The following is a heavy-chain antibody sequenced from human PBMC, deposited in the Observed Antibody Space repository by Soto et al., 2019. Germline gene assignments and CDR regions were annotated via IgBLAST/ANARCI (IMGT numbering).Heavy chain of an antibody. CDR1: GGTFSTYA. V-gene: IGHV1-69*12. CDR2: IIPMFGTA. CDR3: ASGIQLWLRRINNGYSG. Sequence: VQLVQSGAEVKKPESSVKVSCKAPGGTFSTYAISWVRQAPGQGLERMGGIIPMFGTANYAQRFQDRVTNTANDATNTVYMELSSLRSEDTAVYFCASGIQLWLRRINNGYSGWGQGTLVTVSS. D-gene: IGHD5-18*01. J-gene: IGHJ4*02.